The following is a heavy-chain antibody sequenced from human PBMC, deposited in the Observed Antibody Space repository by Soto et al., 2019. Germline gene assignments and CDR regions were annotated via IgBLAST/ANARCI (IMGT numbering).Heavy chain of an antibody. D-gene: IGHD3-3*01. CDR1: GYTFTSYY. V-gene: IGHV1-46*01. Sequence: GASVKVSCKASGYTFTSYYMHWVRQAPGQGLEWMGIINPSGGSTSYAQKFQGRVTMTRDTSTSTVYMELSSLRSKDTAVYYCARDHITIFSPAYYGTDVWGQGTTVTVSS. CDR2: INPSGGST. CDR3: ARDHITIFSPAYYGTDV. J-gene: IGHJ6*02.